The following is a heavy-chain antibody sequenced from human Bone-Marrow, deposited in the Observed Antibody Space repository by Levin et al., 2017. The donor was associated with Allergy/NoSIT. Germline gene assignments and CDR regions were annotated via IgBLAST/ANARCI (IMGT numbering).Heavy chain of an antibody. Sequence: SETLSLTCTVSGSSIRSYYWSWVRQPPGKGLEWIGYIYYSGTTNYNPSLKSRVTISVDTSKNQFSLKLSSVTAADTAVYYCARDFSDVTIFGVGYYMDVWGKGTTVTVSS. V-gene: IGHV4-59*01. CDR3: ARDFSDVTIFGVGYYMDV. J-gene: IGHJ6*03. CDR1: GSSIRSYY. CDR2: IYYSGTT. D-gene: IGHD3-3*01.